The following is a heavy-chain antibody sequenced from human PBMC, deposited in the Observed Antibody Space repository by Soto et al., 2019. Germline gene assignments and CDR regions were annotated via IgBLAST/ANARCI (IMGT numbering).Heavy chain of an antibody. CDR1: GYAFTSYG. V-gene: IGHV1-18*01. J-gene: IGHJ6*02. CDR2: ISAYNGNT. Sequence: ASVKVSCKAAGYAFTSYGLSWVRQAPGQGLEWMGWISAYNGNTNYAQKLQGRVTMTTDTSTSTAYMELRSLRSDDTAVYYCARDNQPDYYGSGSYYNVRYYYGMDVWGQGTTVPSP. CDR3: ARDNQPDYYGSGSYYNVRYYYGMDV. D-gene: IGHD3-10*01.